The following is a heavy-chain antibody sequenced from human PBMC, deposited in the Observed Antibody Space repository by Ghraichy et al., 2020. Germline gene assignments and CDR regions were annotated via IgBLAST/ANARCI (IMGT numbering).Heavy chain of an antibody. D-gene: IGHD2-15*01. CDR2: TYYRSKWYN. Sequence: SQTLSLTCAISGDSVSSNSAAWNWIRQSPSRGLEWLGMTYYRSKWYNDYAVSVKSRITINPDTSKNQFSLQLNSVTPEDTAVYYCARVNCSGGSCYSGDYYGMDVWGQGTTVTVSS. V-gene: IGHV6-1*01. J-gene: IGHJ6*02. CDR1: GDSVSSNSAA. CDR3: ARVNCSGGSCYSGDYYGMDV.